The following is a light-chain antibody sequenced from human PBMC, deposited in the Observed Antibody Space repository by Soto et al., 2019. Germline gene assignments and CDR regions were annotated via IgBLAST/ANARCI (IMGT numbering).Light chain of an antibody. Sequence: DIQMTQSPSSLSASVRDRVTITCRASQGISNNLAWYQQRPGRVPKLLIYAASSLQSGVPSRFSGSGSGTDFTLTISSLQPEDVATYCCQKYNSAPFTSVPGTKVDIK. CDR3: QKYNSAPFT. CDR2: AAS. V-gene: IGKV1-27*01. J-gene: IGKJ3*01. CDR1: QGISNN.